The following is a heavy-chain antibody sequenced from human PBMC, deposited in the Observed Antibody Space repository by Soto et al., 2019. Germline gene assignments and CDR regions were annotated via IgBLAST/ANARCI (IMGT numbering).Heavy chain of an antibody. D-gene: IGHD3-16*01. CDR3: ARLKQDYAVA. Sequence: QVQLVQSGAGVKKPGDSVKVSCKASGYTFTSYDINWVRLATGQGLEWMGWMNPNSGNTAYEQKFKGRVTMTRNTSIRTACMELSSVRSEDTAVYYCARLKQDYAVAWGQGTLVTVSS. V-gene: IGHV1-8*01. J-gene: IGHJ5*02. CDR1: GYTFTSYD. CDR2: MNPNSGNT.